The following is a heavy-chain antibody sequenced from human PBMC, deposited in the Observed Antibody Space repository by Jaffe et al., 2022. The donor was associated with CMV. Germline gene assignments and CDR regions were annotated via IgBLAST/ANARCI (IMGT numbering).Heavy chain of an antibody. CDR3: AKDPHPRASYYDFWSGYHDY. V-gene: IGHV3-23*04. Sequence: EVQLVESGGGLVQPGGSLRLSCAASGFTFSSYAMSWVRQAPGKGLEWVSAISGSGGSTYYADSVKGRFTISRDNSKNTLYLQMNSLRAEDTAVYYCAKDPHPRASYYDFWSGYHDYWGQGTLVTVSS. D-gene: IGHD3-3*01. CDR2: ISGSGGST. J-gene: IGHJ4*02. CDR1: GFTFSSYA.